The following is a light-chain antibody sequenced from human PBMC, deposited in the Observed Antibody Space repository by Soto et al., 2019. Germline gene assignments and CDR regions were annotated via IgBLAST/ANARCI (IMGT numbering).Light chain of an antibody. Sequence: IVLTQSPGTLSVSPGDRVTLSCRASQSISINLAWYQHKPGQAPRLLIHGASTRATGVPARISGSGSGTEFTLTISSLQSEAFAVYYCKQFRNVPGTFGQVSKVEI. CDR1: QSISIN. J-gene: IGKJ1*01. V-gene: IGKV3D-15*01. CDR2: GAS. CDR3: KQFRNVPGT.